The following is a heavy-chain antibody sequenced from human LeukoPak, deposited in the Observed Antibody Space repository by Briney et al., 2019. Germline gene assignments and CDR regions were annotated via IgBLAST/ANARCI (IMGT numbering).Heavy chain of an antibody. CDR2: MSPNSGNT. V-gene: IGHV1-8*03. D-gene: IGHD4-11*01. CDR3: ARSTTVTPFFYYYYMDV. J-gene: IGHJ6*03. CDR1: GYTFTSYD. Sequence: ASVKVSCKASGYTFTSYDINWVRQATGQGLEWMGWMSPNSGNTGYAQKFQGRVTITRNTSISTAYMELSSLRSEDTAVYYCARSTTVTPFFYYYYMDVWGKGTTVTVSS.